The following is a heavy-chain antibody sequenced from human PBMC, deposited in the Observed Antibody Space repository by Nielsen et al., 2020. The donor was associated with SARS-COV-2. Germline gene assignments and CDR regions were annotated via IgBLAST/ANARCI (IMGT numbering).Heavy chain of an antibody. CDR3: ARDLTFGAYWFDP. J-gene: IGHJ5*02. CDR1: GFTLSSHG. D-gene: IGHD3/OR15-3a*01. Sequence: GESLKISCAASGFTLSSHGMHWVRQPPGQGLEWVAHMWYHGGDENYADSVRGRFTISRDLSKNTVYLQMSSLRVEDTAVYYCARDLTFGAYWFDPWSQGTLVTVSS. CDR2: MWYHGGDE. V-gene: IGHV3-33*01.